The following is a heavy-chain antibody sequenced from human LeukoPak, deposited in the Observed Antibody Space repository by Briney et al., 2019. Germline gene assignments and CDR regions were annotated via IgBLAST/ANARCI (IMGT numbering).Heavy chain of an antibody. CDR1: GGSITRITYY. V-gene: IGHV4-39*01. CDR3: ARHGLGLDHFDY. CDR2: LYYSGST. Sequence: SETLSLTCTVSGGSITRITYYWGWIRQPPGKGLEWIGSLYYSGSTYYNPSLKSRVTISVDTSKSQFSLRLSSVTAADTAVYYCARHGLGLDHFDYWGPGALVTVSS. D-gene: IGHD3/OR15-3a*01. J-gene: IGHJ4*02.